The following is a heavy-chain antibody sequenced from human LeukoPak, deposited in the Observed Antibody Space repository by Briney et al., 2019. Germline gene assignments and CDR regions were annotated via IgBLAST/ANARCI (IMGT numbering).Heavy chain of an antibody. CDR1: GFTFSSYG. J-gene: IGHJ4*02. CDR2: IWYDGSNK. Sequence: GGSLRLSCAASGFTFSSYGMHWVRQAPGKGLEWVGVIWYDGSNKYYADSVKGRFTISRDNSKNTLYLQMNSLRAEHTAVYYCARDRRYCSGDSCYVLHYWGQGTLVTVSS. D-gene: IGHD2-15*01. V-gene: IGHV3-33*01. CDR3: ARDRRYCSGDSCYVLHY.